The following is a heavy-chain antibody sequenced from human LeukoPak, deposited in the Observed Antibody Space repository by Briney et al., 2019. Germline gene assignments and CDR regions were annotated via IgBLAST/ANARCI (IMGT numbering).Heavy chain of an antibody. Sequence: ASVKVSCKASGYTITDYCIYWVRQAPGQGLEWMGWINPNSGGTNYAQKFQGRVTMTRDTSTSTAYMELSGLTSDDTAVYYCARGDVYNDYWGQGTLVTVSS. D-gene: IGHD5-24*01. J-gene: IGHJ4*02. CDR3: ARGDVYNDY. CDR2: INPNSGGT. V-gene: IGHV1-2*02. CDR1: GYTITDYC.